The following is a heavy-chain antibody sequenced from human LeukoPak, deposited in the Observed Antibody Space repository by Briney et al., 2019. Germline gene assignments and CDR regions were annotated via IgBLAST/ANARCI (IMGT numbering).Heavy chain of an antibody. CDR2: FDTEDGET. CDR1: GYTLTELS. D-gene: IGHD1-26*01. V-gene: IGHV1-24*01. CDR3: ATATTTPGSLVVEHYFDY. J-gene: IGHJ4*02. Sequence: ASVKVSCKGSGYTLTELSMHRGGQARGKGGERMGGFDTEDGETKYAQKLQSRGTITKDTYTEKDYMELSSLRSEDTAVYSCATATTTPGSLVVEHYFDYWGQGTLVTVSS.